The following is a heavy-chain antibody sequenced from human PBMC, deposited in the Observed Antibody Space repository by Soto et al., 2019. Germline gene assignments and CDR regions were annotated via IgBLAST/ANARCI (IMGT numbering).Heavy chain of an antibody. D-gene: IGHD6-13*01. J-gene: IGHJ4*02. CDR1: GGSFSGYY. CDR2: INHSGST. V-gene: IGHV4-34*01. CDR3: ARHPYSSSLYFDY. Sequence: SETLSLTCAVYGGSFSGYYWSWIRQPPGKGLEWIGEINHSGSTNYNPSLKSRVTISVDTSKNQFSLKLSSVTAADTAVYYCARHPYSSSLYFDYWGQGTLVTVSS.